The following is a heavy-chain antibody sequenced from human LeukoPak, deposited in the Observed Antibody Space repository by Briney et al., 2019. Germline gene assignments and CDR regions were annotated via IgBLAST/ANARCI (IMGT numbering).Heavy chain of an antibody. CDR1: GYTFTSYY. D-gene: IGHD3-22*01. CDR3: ARSHTMIVRPYYFDY. V-gene: IGHV1-46*01. CDR2: INPSGGST. Sequence: GASVKVSCKASGYTFTSYYMHWVRQAPGQGPEWMGIINPSGGSTSYAQKFQGRVTMTRDTSTSTVYMELSSLRSEDTAVYYCARSHTMIVRPYYFDYWGQGTLVTVSS. J-gene: IGHJ4*02.